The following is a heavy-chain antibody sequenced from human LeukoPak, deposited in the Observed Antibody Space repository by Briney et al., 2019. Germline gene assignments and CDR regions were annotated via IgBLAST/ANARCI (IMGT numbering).Heavy chain of an antibody. V-gene: IGHV4-34*01. CDR1: GGSFSGYY. Sequence: PSETLSLTCAVYGGSFSGYYWSWIRQPPGKGLEWMGEINHSGSTNYNPSLKSRVTISVDTSKNQFSLKLSSVTAADTAVYYCASGRHYYDSSGYPLWYYYYGMDVWGQGTTVTVSS. D-gene: IGHD3-22*01. J-gene: IGHJ6*02. CDR3: ASGRHYYDSSGYPLWYYYYGMDV. CDR2: INHSGST.